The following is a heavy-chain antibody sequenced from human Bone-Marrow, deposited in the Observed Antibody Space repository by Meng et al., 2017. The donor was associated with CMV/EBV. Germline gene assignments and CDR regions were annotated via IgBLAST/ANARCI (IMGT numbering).Heavy chain of an antibody. CDR2: IYHSGST. CDR1: GYSISSGYY. J-gene: IGHJ5*02. V-gene: IGHV4-38-2*02. Sequence: SETLSLTCTVSGYSISSGYYWGWIRQPPGKGLEWIGSIYHSGSTYYNPSLKSRVTISVDTSKNQFSLKLSSVTAADTAVYYCARRLPGGWFDPWGQGTLVTVSS. CDR3: ARRLPGGWFDP. D-gene: IGHD1-14*01.